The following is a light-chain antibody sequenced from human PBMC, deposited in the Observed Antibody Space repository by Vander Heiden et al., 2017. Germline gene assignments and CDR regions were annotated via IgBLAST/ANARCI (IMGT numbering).Light chain of an antibody. Sequence: EIVLTQSPGTLSLSPGERATLSCRASQSVNRNYLAWFQQKPVQAPRLLIYTASSRATGIPDRFSGRGSGTDFTLTISRLEPDDFAVYYCLQDTSSPWTFGSETKEEIK. V-gene: IGKV3-20*01. CDR2: TAS. CDR1: QSVNRNY. J-gene: IGKJ1*01. CDR3: LQDTSSPWT.